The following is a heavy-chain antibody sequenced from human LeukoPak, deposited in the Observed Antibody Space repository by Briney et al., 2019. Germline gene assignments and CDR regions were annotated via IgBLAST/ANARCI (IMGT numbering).Heavy chain of an antibody. Sequence: PGGSLRLSCAASGFTFSSYGMHWVRQAPGKGLEWVAVISYDGSNKYFADSVKGRFTISRDNSKNTLYLQMNSLRAEDTAVYYCAREVDCSGGSCYRGAFDIWGQGTMVTVSS. CDR1: GFTFSSYG. J-gene: IGHJ3*02. D-gene: IGHD2-15*01. CDR3: AREVDCSGGSCYRGAFDI. V-gene: IGHV3-30*03. CDR2: ISYDGSNK.